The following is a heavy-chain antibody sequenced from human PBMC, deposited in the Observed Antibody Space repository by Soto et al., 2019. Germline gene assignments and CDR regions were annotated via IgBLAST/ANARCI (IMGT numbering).Heavy chain of an antibody. CDR2: LYYTGST. D-gene: IGHD2-8*01. V-gene: IGHV4-39*01. Sequence: HLQGSGPGLLKPSETLSLTCSVSGDSISSVAHYWAWVRQPPGKGLEWIGSLYYTGSTYYNPSLKSRAAISIDTSKNQFSLNLMSTTAADTAVYYCARHSTNKSLYYGWFDPWGHGTLVTVSS. CDR1: GDSISSVAHY. J-gene: IGHJ5*02. CDR3: ARHSTNKSLYYGWFDP.